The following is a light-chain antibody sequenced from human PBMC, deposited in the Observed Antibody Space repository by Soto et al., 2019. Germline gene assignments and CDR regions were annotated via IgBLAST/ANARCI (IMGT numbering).Light chain of an antibody. CDR2: ENN. Sequence: NFMLTQPHSVSESPGKTVTISCTRSSGSVASNHVQWYQQRPGSAPTTLIYENNQRPSGVPDRFSGSVDSSPNSASLTISGLKTEDEADYYCQSYDSNNVVFGGGTKLTVL. CDR1: SGSVASNH. J-gene: IGLJ3*02. CDR3: QSYDSNNVV. V-gene: IGLV6-57*04.